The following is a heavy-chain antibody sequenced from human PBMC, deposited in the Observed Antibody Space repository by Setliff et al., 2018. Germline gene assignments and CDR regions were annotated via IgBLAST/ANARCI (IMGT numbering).Heavy chain of an antibody. CDR1: GGSIRNYF. V-gene: IGHV4-4*07. J-gene: IGHJ5*02. CDR2: IYTSGGI. D-gene: IGHD3-22*01. Sequence: NPSETLSLTCTVPGGSIRNYFWGWIRQPAGKGLEWIGRIYTSGGIDYNTSLRSRVTISVDTSKNQFSLKLSSVTAADTAVYYCARARPTRYYYDSSGYGRWNWFDPWGQGTLVTVSS. CDR3: ARARPTRYYYDSSGYGRWNWFDP.